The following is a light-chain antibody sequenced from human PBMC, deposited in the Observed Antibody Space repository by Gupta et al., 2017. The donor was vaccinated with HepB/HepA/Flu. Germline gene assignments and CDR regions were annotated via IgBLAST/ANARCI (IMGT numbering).Light chain of an antibody. CDR2: GAS. CDR3: QEYSGSSWT. V-gene: IGKV1-5*03. CDR1: QSISTL. J-gene: IGKJ1*01. Sequence: DIQMTQSPSPLSASVGDSVTITCRASQSISTLLAWFQQKPGRAPNLLIYGASTLERGIPSRFSGSGSGTDFTLSISGLQPDDFATYYCQEYSGSSWTFGQGTKVEI.